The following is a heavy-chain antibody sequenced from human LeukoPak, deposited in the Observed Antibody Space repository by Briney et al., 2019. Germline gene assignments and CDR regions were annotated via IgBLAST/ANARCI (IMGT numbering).Heavy chain of an antibody. CDR1: GFTFSSYA. CDR3: AKTTGYYSSSPLDY. J-gene: IGHJ4*02. CDR2: LSGSGDYT. D-gene: IGHD3-9*01. Sequence: TGGSLRLSCAASGFTFSSYAMNCVRQAPGKGLEWVSSLSGSGDYTYYADSVKGRFTISRDNSKNTLYLQMNSLRAEDTAVYYCAKTTGYYSSSPLDYWGQGTLVTVSS. V-gene: IGHV3-23*01.